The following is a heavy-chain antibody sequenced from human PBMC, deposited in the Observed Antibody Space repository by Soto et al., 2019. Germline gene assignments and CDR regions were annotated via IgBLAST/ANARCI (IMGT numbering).Heavy chain of an antibody. CDR1: VGSIISGDYY. J-gene: IGHJ4*02. CDR2: IYYSGST. Sequence: SETLSLTCTFSVGSIISGDYYWSWIRQPPGKGLEWIGYIYYSGSTYYNPSLKSRVTISVDTSKNQFSLKLSSVTAADTAVYYCAREARYYYDSSGYYGYWGQGTPVTVSS. D-gene: IGHD3-22*01. CDR3: AREARYYYDSSGYYGY. V-gene: IGHV4-30-4*01.